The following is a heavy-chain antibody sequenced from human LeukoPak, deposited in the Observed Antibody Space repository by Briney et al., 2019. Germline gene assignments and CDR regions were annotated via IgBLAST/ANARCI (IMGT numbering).Heavy chain of an antibody. V-gene: IGHV1-3*04. CDR2: ISTYNDDR. J-gene: IGHJ3*02. CDR1: GYTFTTYA. CDR3: ARDRSSFSYAFDI. Sequence: RASVKVSCKASGYTFTTYAIHWVRQAPGQRLEWMGWISTYNDDRKYSPKFQGTVTITTDTSASTAYLELSSLRSEDTAVYYCARDRSSFSYAFDIWGQGTMVIVSS. D-gene: IGHD6-6*01.